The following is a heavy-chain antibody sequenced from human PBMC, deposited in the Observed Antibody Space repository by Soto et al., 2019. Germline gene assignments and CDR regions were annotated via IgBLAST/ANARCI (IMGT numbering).Heavy chain of an antibody. CDR3: ARGTVMDHDFGDH. CDR1: GFTFSNYW. J-gene: IGHJ4*02. D-gene: IGHD4-17*01. Sequence: EVQLVESGGGLVQPGGSLRLSCAASGFTFSNYWMHWVRQVPRKGLVWVSRISSDGSSTSYADSVKGRFIISRDNAKNTLYLQVNSLRAEDTAVYYCARGTVMDHDFGDHSGQGTLVAVSS. V-gene: IGHV3-74*01. CDR2: ISSDGSST.